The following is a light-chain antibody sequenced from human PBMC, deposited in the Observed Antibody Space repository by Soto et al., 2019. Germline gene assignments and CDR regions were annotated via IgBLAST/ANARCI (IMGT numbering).Light chain of an antibody. V-gene: IGKV1-33*01. Sequence: DIQMTHSPSSLSSSVGNRVTITCQASQDISKYLNWYQHKPGKAPKLLIYYISNLETGVPSRFSGSGSGTQFTFTISSLQTDATAIYYCQQYDNLPRNTFGQGTQLEIK. CDR3: QQYDNLPRNT. J-gene: IGKJ2*01. CDR2: YIS. CDR1: QDISKY.